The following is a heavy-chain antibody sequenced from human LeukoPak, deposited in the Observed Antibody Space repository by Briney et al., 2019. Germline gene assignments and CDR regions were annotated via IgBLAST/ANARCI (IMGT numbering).Heavy chain of an antibody. V-gene: IGHV4-30-2*01. J-gene: IGHJ3*02. D-gene: IGHD2-15*01. Sequence: SETLSLTCTVSGGSISSGGYYWSWIRQPPGKRLEWIGYMYHSGSTHYNPSLKSRVTISVDRSKNQFSLKLSSVTAADTAVYYCAREVEGPRGAFDIWGQRKIVTVSS. CDR2: MYHSGST. CDR1: GGSISSGGYY. CDR3: AREVEGPRGAFDI.